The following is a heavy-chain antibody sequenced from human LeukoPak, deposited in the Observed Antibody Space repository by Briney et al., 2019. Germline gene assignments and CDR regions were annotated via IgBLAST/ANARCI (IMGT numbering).Heavy chain of an antibody. D-gene: IGHD6-13*01. Sequence: ASVKVSCKASGGTFSSYAISWVRQAPGQGLEWMGWMNPNSGNTGYAQKFQGRVTMTRNTSISTAYMELSSLRSEDTAVYYCARLGYSSSWYRNYYYYGMDVWGQGTTVTVSS. CDR3: ARLGYSSSWYRNYYYYGMDV. V-gene: IGHV1-8*02. CDR2: MNPNSGNT. J-gene: IGHJ6*02. CDR1: GGTFSSYA.